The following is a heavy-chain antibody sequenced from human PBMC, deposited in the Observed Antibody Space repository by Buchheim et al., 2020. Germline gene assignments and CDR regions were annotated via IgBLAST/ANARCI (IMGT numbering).Heavy chain of an antibody. CDR3: ATESYYCSSTSCYRGYFDY. D-gene: IGHD2-2*01. CDR2: MNPNSGHT. Sequence: QVQLVQSGAEVKKPGASVKVSCKASGYTFTSSDINWVRQATGQGLEWMGWMNPNSGHTGYAQKFQGRVTMTRNTSISTAYMELSSLRSEDTAVYYCATESYYCSSTSCYRGYFDYWGQGTL. CDR1: GYTFTSSD. V-gene: IGHV1-8*01. J-gene: IGHJ4*02.